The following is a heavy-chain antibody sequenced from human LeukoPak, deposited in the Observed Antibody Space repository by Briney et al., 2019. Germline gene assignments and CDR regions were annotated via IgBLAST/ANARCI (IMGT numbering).Heavy chain of an antibody. CDR2: IYPGDSDT. Sequence: GESLKISCKGSGYSFSNYWIGWVRQMPGKGLEWMGIIYPGDSDTRYSPSFQGQVTISADKSISTAYLQWSSLKASDTAMYYCARQAGYDILTGYKYWFDPWGQGTLVTVSS. CDR3: ARQAGYDILTGYKYWFDP. V-gene: IGHV5-51*01. CDR1: GYSFSNYW. J-gene: IGHJ5*02. D-gene: IGHD3-9*01.